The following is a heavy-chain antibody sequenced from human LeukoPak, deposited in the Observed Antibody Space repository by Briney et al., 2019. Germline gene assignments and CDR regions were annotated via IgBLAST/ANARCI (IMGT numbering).Heavy chain of an antibody. Sequence: GGSLRLSCAASGFTFSTYGMTWVRQAPGKGLEWVSAISGSGDSTHYADSVKGRFTISRDNSKNTLYLQMNSLRAEDTAVYYCAKFTTYYYGSGSRSHRPLDYWGQGTLVTVSS. V-gene: IGHV3-23*01. D-gene: IGHD3-10*01. CDR1: GFTFSTYG. CDR2: ISGSGDST. CDR3: AKFTTYYYGSGSRSHRPLDY. J-gene: IGHJ4*02.